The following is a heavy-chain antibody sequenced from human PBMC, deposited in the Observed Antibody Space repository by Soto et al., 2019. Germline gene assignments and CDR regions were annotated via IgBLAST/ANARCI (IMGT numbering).Heavy chain of an antibody. V-gene: IGHV4-31*03. Sequence: QVQLQESGPGLVKPSQTLSLTCPVSGGSISSGGYFWSWIGQHPGKGLEWIGDINYSGSTYSNPSLKSRVTISVDTSKNQFSLKLSSVTAADTAVYYCARDILLWFGELPPRAHDAFDIWGQGTMVTVSS. CDR1: GGSISSGGYF. CDR3: ARDILLWFGELPPRAHDAFDI. D-gene: IGHD3-10*01. J-gene: IGHJ3*02. CDR2: INYSGST.